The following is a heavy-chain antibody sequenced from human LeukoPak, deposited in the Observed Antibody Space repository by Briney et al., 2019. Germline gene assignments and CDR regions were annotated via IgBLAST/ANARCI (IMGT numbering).Heavy chain of an antibody. CDR3: ARIRRVVPAAPNDAFDI. Sequence: GGSLRLSCAASGFTFSNYWMSWVRQAPGKGLEWVANIKQDGSEKYYVDSVKGRFTISRDNAKNSLYLQMNSLRAEDTAVYYCARIRRVVPAAPNDAFDIWGQGTMVTVSS. J-gene: IGHJ3*02. CDR2: IKQDGSEK. D-gene: IGHD2-2*01. V-gene: IGHV3-7*01. CDR1: GFTFSNYW.